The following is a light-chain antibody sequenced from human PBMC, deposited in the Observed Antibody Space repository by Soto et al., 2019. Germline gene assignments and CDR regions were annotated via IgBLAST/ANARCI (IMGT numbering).Light chain of an antibody. Sequence: QSALTQPASVSGSPGQSITVSCTGTSSDVGGYKYVSWYQHHPGRAPKLMIDEVSNRPSGVSHRFSGSKSGNTASLTISGLQPEDEADDYCSSYPTSSTLVFGTGTKVTVL. J-gene: IGLJ1*01. CDR3: SSYPTSSTLV. V-gene: IGLV2-14*01. CDR1: SSDVGGYKY. CDR2: EVS.